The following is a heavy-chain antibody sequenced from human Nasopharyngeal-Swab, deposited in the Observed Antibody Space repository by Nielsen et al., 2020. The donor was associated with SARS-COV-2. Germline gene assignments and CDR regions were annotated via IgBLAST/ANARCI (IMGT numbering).Heavy chain of an antibody. V-gene: IGHV1-46*01. CDR3: ARARGGHCSGGSCYFDY. D-gene: IGHD2-15*01. CDR2: INPSGGST. J-gene: IGHJ4*02. Sequence: ASVKVSCKASGYTFTNYYMHWVRQAPGQGLELMGIINPSGGSTSYAQKFQGRVTMTRDTSTSTVYMELSSLRSEDTAVYYCARARGGHCSGGSCYFDYWGQGTLVTVSS. CDR1: GYTFTNYY.